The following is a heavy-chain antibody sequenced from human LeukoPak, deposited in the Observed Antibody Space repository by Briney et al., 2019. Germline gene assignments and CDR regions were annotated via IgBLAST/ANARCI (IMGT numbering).Heavy chain of an antibody. CDR1: GGSVSSGSYY. CDR2: IYYSGCT. V-gene: IGHV4-61*01. D-gene: IGHD4-23*01. CDR3: ARDRDRSGGGWFDP. J-gene: IGHJ5*02. Sequence: SETLSLTCTVSGGSVSSGSYYWSWIRQPPGKGLEWIGYIYYSGCTNYNPSLKSRVTISVDTSKNQFSLKLSSVTAADTAVYYCARDRDRSGGGWFDPWGQGTLVTVSS.